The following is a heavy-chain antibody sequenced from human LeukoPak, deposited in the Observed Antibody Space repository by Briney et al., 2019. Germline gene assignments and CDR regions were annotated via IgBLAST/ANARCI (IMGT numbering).Heavy chain of an antibody. D-gene: IGHD7-27*01. CDR1: GGSISSSSYY. V-gene: IGHV4-39*07. CDR2: IYYSGST. J-gene: IGHJ4*02. CDR3: ARGNLGADPDY. Sequence: MASETLSLTCTISGGSISSSSYYWGWIRQPPGKGLEWIGSIYYSGSTYYNPSLKSRVTISVDTSKNQFSLKLSSVTAADTAVYYCARGNLGADPDYWGQGTLVTVSS.